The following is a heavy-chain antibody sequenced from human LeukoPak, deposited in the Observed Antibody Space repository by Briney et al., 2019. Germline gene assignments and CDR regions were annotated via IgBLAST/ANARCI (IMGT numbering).Heavy chain of an antibody. CDR1: GGSFSGYY. CDR3: ASYRKNYYGSGSYHDY. Sequence: SETLSLTCAVYGGSFSGYYWSWIRQPPGKGLEWIGEINHSGSTNYNPSLKSRVTISVDTSKNQFSPKLSSVTAADTAVYYCASYRKNYYGSGSYHDYWGQGTLVTVSS. V-gene: IGHV4-34*01. D-gene: IGHD3-10*01. J-gene: IGHJ4*02. CDR2: INHSGST.